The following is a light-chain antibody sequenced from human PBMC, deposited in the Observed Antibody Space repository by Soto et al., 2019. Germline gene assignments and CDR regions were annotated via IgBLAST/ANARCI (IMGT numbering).Light chain of an antibody. CDR3: TSWTTSTTMI. Sequence: QSARTQPASVSGSPGQSLTISCTGTSSDIGAYNFVSWYQQRPGKAPKLLLYDVNIRPSGVSNRFSGSKSDNTASLTISGLQAEDEADYYCTSWTTSTTMIFGGGTKVTVL. J-gene: IGLJ2*01. CDR1: SSDIGAYNF. CDR2: DVN. V-gene: IGLV2-14*03.